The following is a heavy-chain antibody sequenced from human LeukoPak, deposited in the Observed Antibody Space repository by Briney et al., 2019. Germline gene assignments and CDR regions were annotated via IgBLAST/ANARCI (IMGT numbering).Heavy chain of an antibody. CDR3: ARHEVATIPPGYFDY. CDR1: GGSISSYY. CDR2: IYYSGST. J-gene: IGHJ4*02. D-gene: IGHD5-12*01. V-gene: IGHV4-59*08. Sequence: SETLSLICTVSGGSISSYYWSWIRQPPGKGLEWIGYIYYSGSTNYNPSLKSRVTISVDTSKNQFSLKLSSVTAADTAVYYCARHEVATIPPGYFDYWGQGTLVTVSS.